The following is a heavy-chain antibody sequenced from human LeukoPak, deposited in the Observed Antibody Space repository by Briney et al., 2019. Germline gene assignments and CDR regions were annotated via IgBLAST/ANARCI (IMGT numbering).Heavy chain of an antibody. CDR2: INPNSGGT. J-gene: IGHJ4*02. Sequence: ASVTVSCKASGYTFTGYYMHWVRQAPGQGLEWMGWINPNSGGTNYAQKFQGRVTMTRDTSISTAYMELSRLRSDDTAVYYCARESTSAVAGFDYWGQGTLVTVSS. CDR3: ARESTSAVAGFDY. V-gene: IGHV1-2*02. D-gene: IGHD6-19*01. CDR1: GYTFTGYY.